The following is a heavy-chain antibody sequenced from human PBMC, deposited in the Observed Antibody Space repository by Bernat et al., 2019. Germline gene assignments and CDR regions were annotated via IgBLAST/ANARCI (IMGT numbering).Heavy chain of an antibody. CDR3: ARERSSSSHSDY. CDR2: ITSTSSYI. V-gene: IGHV3-21*01. J-gene: IGHJ4*02. CDR1: GFTFDDYA. Sequence: EVQLVESGGGLVQPGRSLRLSCAASGFTFDDYAMHWVRQAPGKGLEWVSSITSTSSYIYYADSVKGRFTISRDNAKNSLYLQMNSLSAEDTAVYYCARERSSSSHSDYWGQGTLVTVSS. D-gene: IGHD6-6*01.